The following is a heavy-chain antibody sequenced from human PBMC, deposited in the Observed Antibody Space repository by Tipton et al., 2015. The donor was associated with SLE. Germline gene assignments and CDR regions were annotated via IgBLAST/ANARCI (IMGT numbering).Heavy chain of an antibody. Sequence: SLRLSCAASGFTFSSYYMHWRRQAPGKGPVWVSRIDSDGGGSIYADSVKGRLTISRDNAKNTLYLQMNSLRAEDTAVYYCARDLADYGMDVWGQGTTVTVSS. CDR1: GFTFSSYY. CDR2: IDSDGGGS. J-gene: IGHJ6*02. V-gene: IGHV3-74*01. D-gene: IGHD3-16*01. CDR3: ARDLADYGMDV.